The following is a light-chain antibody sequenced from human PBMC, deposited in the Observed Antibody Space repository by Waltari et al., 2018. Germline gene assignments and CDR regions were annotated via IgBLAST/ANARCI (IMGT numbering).Light chain of an antibody. J-gene: IGKJ1*01. CDR3: QQYGSSPRT. V-gene: IGKV3-20*01. Sequence: EIVLTQSPGTLSLSPGERATLSCRASQSVSSNYLAWYQQKSGQAPRLLIYGAASRATGIPDRFSGSGYGTDFTLTISRLEPEDVAVYCCQQYGSSPRTFGQGTKVEIK. CDR1: QSVSSNY. CDR2: GAA.